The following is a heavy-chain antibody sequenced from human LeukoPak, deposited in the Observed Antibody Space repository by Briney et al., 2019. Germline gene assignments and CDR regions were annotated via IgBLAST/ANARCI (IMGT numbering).Heavy chain of an antibody. CDR2: ISVSGGTT. D-gene: IGHD3-22*01. CDR1: GFTFSSYA. V-gene: IGHV3-23*01. CDR3: ARRYYYDSSGYLY. Sequence: GGSLRLSCAASGFTFSSYAMSWVRQAPGKGLEWVSAISVSGGTTYYADSVKGRFAISRDNSKNTLYLQMNSLRAEDTAVYYCARRYYYDSSGYLYWGQGTLVTVSS. J-gene: IGHJ4*02.